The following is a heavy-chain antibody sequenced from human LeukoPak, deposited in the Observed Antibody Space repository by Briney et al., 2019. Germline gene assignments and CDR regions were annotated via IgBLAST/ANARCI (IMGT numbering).Heavy chain of an antibody. J-gene: IGHJ4*02. CDR3: AKNLRTSVAAFEY. V-gene: IGHV3-23*01. D-gene: IGHD6-19*01. CDR1: GFTFSNYA. Sequence: GGSLRLSCTASGFTFSNYAMTWVRQAPGKGLEWISAISPRSNSIYYSDSVRGRFTVSRDNSKNTLYLQMNRLTAEDTAVYYCAKNLRTSVAAFEYWGQGTLVTVSS. CDR2: ISPRSNSI.